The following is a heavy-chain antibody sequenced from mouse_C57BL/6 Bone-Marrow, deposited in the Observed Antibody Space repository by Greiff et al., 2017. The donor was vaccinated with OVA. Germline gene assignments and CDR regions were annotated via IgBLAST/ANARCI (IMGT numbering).Heavy chain of an antibody. CDR1: GFTFSSYA. J-gene: IGHJ1*03. CDR3: ARDRFITTVVATRYFDV. CDR2: ISDGGSYT. D-gene: IGHD1-1*01. V-gene: IGHV5-4*01. Sequence: EVQRVESGGGLVKPGGSLKLSCAASGFTFSSYAMSWVRQTPEKRLEWVATISDGGSYTYYPDNVKGRFTISRDNAKNNLYLQMSHLKSEDTAMYYCARDRFITTVVATRYFDVWGTGTTVTVSS.